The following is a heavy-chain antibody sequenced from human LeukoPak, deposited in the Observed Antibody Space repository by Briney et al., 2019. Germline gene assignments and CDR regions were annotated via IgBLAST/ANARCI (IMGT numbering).Heavy chain of an antibody. CDR2: INPNSGGT. J-gene: IGHJ4*02. CDR1: GYTFTGYY. Sequence: ASVKVSCKASGYTFTGYYMHWVRQAPGQGLEWMGWINPNSGGTNYAQKFQGRVTMTRDTSTSTVYMELSSLRSEDTAVYYCARDVEPGIAVAGSFGYWGQGTLVTVSS. D-gene: IGHD6-19*01. V-gene: IGHV1-2*02. CDR3: ARDVEPGIAVAGSFGY.